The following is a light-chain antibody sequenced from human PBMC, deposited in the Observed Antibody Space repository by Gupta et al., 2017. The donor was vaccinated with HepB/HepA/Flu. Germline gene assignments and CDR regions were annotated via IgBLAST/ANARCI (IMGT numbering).Light chain of an antibody. V-gene: IGKV4-1*01. CDR2: WAS. CDR1: QSVLYSSNNKNY. CDR3: QQVDRTPYT. J-gene: IGKJ2*01. Sequence: DIVMTQFSVALALSLGERATINCKSSQSVLYSSNNKNYLAWYQQRPGQPPKLLIYWASTRESGVPDRFSGSGSGTDFTLTINSLQADDVAVYYCQQVDRTPYTFGQGNKMEIK.